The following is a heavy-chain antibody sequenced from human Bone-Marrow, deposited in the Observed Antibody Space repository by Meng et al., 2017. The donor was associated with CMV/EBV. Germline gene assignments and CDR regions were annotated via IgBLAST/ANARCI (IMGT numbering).Heavy chain of an antibody. CDR2: IKQDGSVK. CDR3: ARRNWYFDL. J-gene: IGHJ2*01. CDR1: GFTFTNYW. Sequence: GESLKISCSASGFTFTNYWMTWVRQAPGKGLEWVANIKQDGSVKHYVDSVKGRFTMSRDNAKNSVYLQMNSLRAEDTAVYYCARRNWYFDLWGRGTLVTVSS. V-gene: IGHV3-7*01.